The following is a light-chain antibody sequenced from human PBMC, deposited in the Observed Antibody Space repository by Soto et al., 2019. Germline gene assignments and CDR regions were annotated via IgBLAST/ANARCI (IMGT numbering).Light chain of an antibody. CDR1: QSISSY. Sequence: DIQMTQSPSSLSASVGDRVTITCRASQSISSYLNWYQQKPGKAPKLLIYAASSLQSGVPSRFSGSGSGTDFTLTNSSLQPEDFATYYCQQSYSTLGVTFGPGTKVDIK. CDR3: QQSYSTLGVT. V-gene: IGKV1-39*01. J-gene: IGKJ3*01. CDR2: AAS.